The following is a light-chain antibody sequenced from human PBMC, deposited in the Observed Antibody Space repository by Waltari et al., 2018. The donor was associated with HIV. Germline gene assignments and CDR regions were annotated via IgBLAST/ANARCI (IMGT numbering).Light chain of an antibody. Sequence: QSALTQPRSVSGSPGQSVTISCTGISSDVAGCNYVPWYQHLPGKAPKLMIFDVTKRPSGVPDRFSGSKSGNTASLTISGLQAEDEADYYCCSYAGSFTFNKMFGEGTKLTVL. V-gene: IGLV2-11*01. CDR1: SSDVAGCNY. CDR2: DVT. CDR3: CSYAGSFTFNKM. J-gene: IGLJ3*02.